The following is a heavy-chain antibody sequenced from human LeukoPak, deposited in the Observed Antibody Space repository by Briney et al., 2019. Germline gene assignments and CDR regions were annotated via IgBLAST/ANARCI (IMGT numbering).Heavy chain of an antibody. CDR1: GGSISSYY. CDR3: ARGSLSGYFDY. CDR2: IYYSGST. J-gene: IGHJ4*02. Sequence: PSETLSLTCTVSGGSISSYYWSWIRQPPGKGLEWIGYIYYSGSTNYSPSLKSRVTISVDTSKNQSSLKLSSVTAADTAVYYCARGSLSGYFDYWGQGTLVTVSS. D-gene: IGHD3-3*01. V-gene: IGHV4-59*01.